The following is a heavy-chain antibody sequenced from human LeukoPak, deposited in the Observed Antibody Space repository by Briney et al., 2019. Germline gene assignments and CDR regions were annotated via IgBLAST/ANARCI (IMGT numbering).Heavy chain of an antibody. CDR2: ISSSSTYV. D-gene: IGHD1-1*01. V-gene: IGHV3-21*04. CDR1: GVTFNVCT. Sequence: GGSLRLSCAASGVTFNVCTMNWVRQAPGEGLEWVSSISSSSTYVYYADSLKGRFTTSRDSGKHSLYLQMNSLRAEDTAVYYCAVQRVHHGFDIWGQGTMVTVSS. CDR3: AVQRVHHGFDI. J-gene: IGHJ3*02.